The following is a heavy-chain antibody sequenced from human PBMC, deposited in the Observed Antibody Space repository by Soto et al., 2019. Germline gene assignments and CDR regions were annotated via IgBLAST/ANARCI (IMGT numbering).Heavy chain of an antibody. CDR2: IIPIFGTA. CDR3: ASVLELHYYYGMDV. Sequence: QVQLVQAGGEVKKPGSSVKVSYKASGGTFSSYAISWVRQAPGQGLEWMGGIIPIFGTANYAQKFQGRVTITADESTSTAYMELSSLRSEDTAVYYCASVLELHYYYGMDVWGQGTTVTVSS. V-gene: IGHV1-69*12. J-gene: IGHJ6*02. CDR1: GGTFSSYA. D-gene: IGHD1-7*01.